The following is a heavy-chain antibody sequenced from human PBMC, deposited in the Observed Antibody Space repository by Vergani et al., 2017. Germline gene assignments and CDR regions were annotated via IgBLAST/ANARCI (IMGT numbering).Heavy chain of an antibody. Sequence: EVQLVESGGGLVQPGRSLRLSCAASGFTFDDYAMHWVRQAPGKGLEWVSGISWNSGSIGYADSVKGRFTISRAHAKNSLYLQMNSLRAEDTALYYCAKETYYYDSSGSLAVWGKGTTVTVSS. CDR1: GFTFDDYA. CDR2: ISWNSGSI. J-gene: IGHJ6*04. V-gene: IGHV3-9*01. D-gene: IGHD3-22*01. CDR3: AKETYYYDSSGSLAV.